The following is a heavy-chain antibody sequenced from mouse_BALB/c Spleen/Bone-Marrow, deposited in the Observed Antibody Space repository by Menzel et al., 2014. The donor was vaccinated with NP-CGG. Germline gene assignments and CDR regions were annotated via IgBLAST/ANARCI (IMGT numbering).Heavy chain of an antibody. CDR3: ASYYYRYIRFAY. V-gene: IGHV14-3*02. J-gene: IGHJ3*01. Sequence: VQLQQSGAELVKPGASVKLSCTASGFNIKDTYMHWVKQRPEQGLEWIGRIDPANGNTKYNPKFQGKATITADTSSNPAFLQVSSLATEGTAVYFCASYYYRYIRFAYRGQGTLVTVSA. D-gene: IGHD1-1*01. CDR1: GFNIKDTY. CDR2: IDPANGNT.